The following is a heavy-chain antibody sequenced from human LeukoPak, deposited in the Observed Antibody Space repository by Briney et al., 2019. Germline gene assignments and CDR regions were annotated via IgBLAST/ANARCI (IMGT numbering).Heavy chain of an antibody. V-gene: IGHV3-30*04. D-gene: IGHD5-18*01. CDR2: ISYDGSNK. CDR1: GFTFTSFA. J-gene: IGHJ4*02. Sequence: GGSLRLSCAASGFTFTSFAMSWVRQAPGKGLEWVAVISYDGSNKYYADSVKGRFTISRDNSKNTLYLQMNSLRAEDTAVYYCARGYLVDTAADYWGQGTLVTVSS. CDR3: ARGYLVDTAADY.